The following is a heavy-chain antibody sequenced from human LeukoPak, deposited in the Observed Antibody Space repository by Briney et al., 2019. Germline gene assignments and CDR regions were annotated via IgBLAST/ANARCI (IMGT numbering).Heavy chain of an antibody. V-gene: IGHV3-23*01. J-gene: IGHJ4*02. D-gene: IGHD3-3*01. CDR3: IRFLEWLAHFDY. Sequence: GGFLRLSCAASGFTSSSYAMSWVRQAPGKGLEWVSAISGSGGSTYYADSVKGRFTISRDNSKNTLYLQMNSLRAEDTAVYYCIRFLEWLAHFDYWGQGTLVTVSS. CDR2: ISGSGGST. CDR1: GFTSSSYA.